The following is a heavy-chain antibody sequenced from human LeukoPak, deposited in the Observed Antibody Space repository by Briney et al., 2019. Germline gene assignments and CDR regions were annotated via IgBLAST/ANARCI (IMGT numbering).Heavy chain of an antibody. CDR2: ISPGDSNT. CDR3: ARRSHYASDY. Sequence: HGESLKISCKASGYSFSTYWIAWVRQKPGKGLEWMGIISPGDSNTRYSPSFQGQVTISVDTSISTAYLQWNSLKASDTAIYYCARRSHYASDYWGQEALVTVSS. D-gene: IGHD4-11*01. V-gene: IGHV5-51*01. CDR1: GYSFSTYW. J-gene: IGHJ4*02.